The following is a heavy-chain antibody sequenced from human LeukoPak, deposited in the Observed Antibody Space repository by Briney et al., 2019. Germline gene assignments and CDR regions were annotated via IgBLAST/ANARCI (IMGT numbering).Heavy chain of an antibody. CDR2: IYPGDSDT. Sequence: GESLQISCEGSITTYWIAWVRQMPWKGLEWMGIIYPGDSDTRYSPSFQGQVTISADKSISTAYLQWSSLKASDTAMYYCARLNNAFDIWGQGIMVTVSS. V-gene: IGHV5-51*01. J-gene: IGHJ3*02. CDR1: ITTYW. CDR3: ARLNNAFDI.